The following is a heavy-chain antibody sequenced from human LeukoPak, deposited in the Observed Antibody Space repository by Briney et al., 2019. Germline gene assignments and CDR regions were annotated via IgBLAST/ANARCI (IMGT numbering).Heavy chain of an antibody. CDR1: GFTFSSYS. D-gene: IGHD1-26*01. Sequence: SGGSLRLSCAASGFTFSSYSMNWVRQAPGKGLEWVSSISSSSSYIYYADSVKGRFTISRDNAKNSLYLQMNSLRAEDTAVYYCASDTPIVGALGYWGQGTLVTVSS. J-gene: IGHJ4*02. CDR2: ISSSSSYI. V-gene: IGHV3-21*01. CDR3: ASDTPIVGALGY.